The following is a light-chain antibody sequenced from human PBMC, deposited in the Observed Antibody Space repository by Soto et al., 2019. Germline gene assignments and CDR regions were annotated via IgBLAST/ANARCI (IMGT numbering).Light chain of an antibody. CDR2: AAA. Sequence: EIVMTQSPATLSVSPGDTATLFCRASQNIGSDLAWFQLKPGQAPRLLIYAAASRAIGIPGKFSGSGSRTEFSLTISSLQSEDSAYYYCQQYNIWSLYTFGQGTYLQIK. V-gene: IGKV3-15*01. J-gene: IGKJ2*01. CDR1: QNIGSD. CDR3: QQYNIWSLYT.